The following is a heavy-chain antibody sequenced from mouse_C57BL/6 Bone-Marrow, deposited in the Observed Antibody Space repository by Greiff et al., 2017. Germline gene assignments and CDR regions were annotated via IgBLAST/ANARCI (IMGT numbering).Heavy chain of an antibody. J-gene: IGHJ1*03. D-gene: IGHD1-1*01. V-gene: IGHV1-18*01. Sequence: SGPELVKPGASVKIPCKASGYTFTDYNMDWVKQSHGKSLEWIGDINPNNGGTIYNQKFKGKATLTVDKSSSTAYMELRSLTSEDTAVYYCARVTTVVAPSYWYFDVWGTGTTVTVSS. CDR3: ARVTTVVAPSYWYFDV. CDR1: GYTFTDYN. CDR2: INPNNGGT.